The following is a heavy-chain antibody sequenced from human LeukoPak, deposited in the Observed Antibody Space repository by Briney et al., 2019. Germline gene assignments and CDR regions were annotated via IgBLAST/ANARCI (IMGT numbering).Heavy chain of an antibody. CDR2: IIPIFGTA. J-gene: IGHJ5*02. Sequence: ASVKVSCKASGGTFSSYAISWVRQAPGQGLEWMGGIIPIFGTANYAQKFQGRVTITADESTSTAYMELSSLRSEDTAVYYCASRIVATNWFDPWGQGTLVTVSS. CDR1: GGTFSSYA. V-gene: IGHV1-69*13. D-gene: IGHD1-26*01. CDR3: ASRIVATNWFDP.